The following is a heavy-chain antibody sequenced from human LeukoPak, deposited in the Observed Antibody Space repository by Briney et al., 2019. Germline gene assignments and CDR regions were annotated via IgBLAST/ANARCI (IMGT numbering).Heavy chain of an antibody. CDR3: ARDAVPRDYGDTDNAYDI. CDR2: IHHDGRT. Sequence: PSETLSLTCAVSGGSLSGYYWSWIRQSPGKGLEWMGDIHHDGRTKYKSSFKSRVTIFLDSSKNEVSLRLSPVTPADTALYFCARDAVPRDYGDTDNAYDIWGQETMVTVAP. V-gene: IGHV4-34*01. CDR1: GGSLSGYY. D-gene: IGHD4-17*01. J-gene: IGHJ3*02.